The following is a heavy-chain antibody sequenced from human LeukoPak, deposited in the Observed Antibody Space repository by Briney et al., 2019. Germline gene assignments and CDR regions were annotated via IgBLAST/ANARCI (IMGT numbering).Heavy chain of an antibody. V-gene: IGHV3-53*01. D-gene: IGHD4/OR15-4a*01. CDR2: IYSGTT. CDR3: ARRAGAYSHPYDY. Sequence: PGGSLRLSCTTSGFIFSNYGMSWVRQAPGKGLEWVSFIYSGTTHYSDSVKGRFTISRDNSKNTLYLQMNSLRAEDTAVYYCARRAGAYSHPYDYWGQGTLVTVSS. CDR1: GFIFSNYG. J-gene: IGHJ4*02.